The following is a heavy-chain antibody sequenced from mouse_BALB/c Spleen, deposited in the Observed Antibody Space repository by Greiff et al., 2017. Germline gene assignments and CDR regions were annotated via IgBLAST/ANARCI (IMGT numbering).Heavy chain of an antibody. J-gene: IGHJ4*01. CDR2: IWTGGGT. V-gene: IGHV2-9-2*01. D-gene: IGHD3-3*01. CDR3: VRDKRAGPGAMDY. Sequence: QVQLKESGPGLVAPSQSLSITCTVSGFSLTSYGIHWVRQPPGKGLEWLGVIWTGGGTNYNSAFMSRLSISKDNSKSQVFLKMNSLQTDDTAIYYCVRDKRAGPGAMDYWGQGTSVTVSS. CDR1: GFSLTSYG.